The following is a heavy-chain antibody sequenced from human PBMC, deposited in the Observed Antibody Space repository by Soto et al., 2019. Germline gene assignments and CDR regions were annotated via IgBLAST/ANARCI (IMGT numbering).Heavy chain of an antibody. CDR3: VPSRCGGDCLRSYSSHYYYGMDV. CDR1: GFSLSTGGVG. D-gene: IGHD2-21*02. V-gene: IGHV2-5*02. Sequence: QITLKESGPTLVKPTQTLTLTCTFSGFSLSTGGVGVGWIRQPPGKALEWLALIYWDNDKRYSPSLKSRLTVTKDTSKNQVVLTMTNMDPVDTATYYCVPSRCGGDCLRSYSSHYYYGMDVWGQGTTVTAFS. CDR2: IYWDNDK. J-gene: IGHJ6*02.